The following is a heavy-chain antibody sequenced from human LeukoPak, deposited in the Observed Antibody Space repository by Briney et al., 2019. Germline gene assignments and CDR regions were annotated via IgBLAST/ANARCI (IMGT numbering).Heavy chain of an antibody. CDR1: GFTLPGHT. CDR2: IGGRDDRT. Sequence: GRSLRLSCAASGFTLPGHTMTWLRKAPGKGLEWVSIIGGRDDRTYYADFVKGRFTISRDTSKNILYLQMNNLRAEDTAVYYCAKDPNPLYDLWSGYKWGQGTLVTVSS. CDR3: AKDPNPLYDLWSGYK. D-gene: IGHD3-3*01. J-gene: IGHJ4*02. V-gene: IGHV3-23*01.